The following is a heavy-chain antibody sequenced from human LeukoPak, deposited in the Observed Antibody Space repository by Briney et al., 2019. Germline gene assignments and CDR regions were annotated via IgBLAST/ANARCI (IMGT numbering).Heavy chain of an antibody. D-gene: IGHD2-2*01. J-gene: IGHJ6*02. V-gene: IGHV3-21*01. CDR2: ISSSSSYI. CDR1: GFTFSSYS. Sequence: GGSLRLSCAASGFTFSSYSMNWVRQAPGKGLEWVSSISSSSSYIYYADSVKGRFTISRDNAKDSLYLQMNSLRAEDTAVYYCARDEVRGYCSSTSCYGLMYYYYGMDVWGQGTTVTVSS. CDR3: ARDEVRGYCSSTSCYGLMYYYYGMDV.